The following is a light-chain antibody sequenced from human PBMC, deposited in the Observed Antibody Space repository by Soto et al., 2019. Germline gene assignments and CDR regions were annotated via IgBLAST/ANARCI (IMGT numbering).Light chain of an antibody. J-gene: IGLJ1*01. Sequence: QSALTQPASLSGSPGQSITISCTGTSSDIGAYDYVSWFQQHPGKAPKLMISEVNNRPSGVSNRFSGSKSGNTAYLTISGLQVEDEAEYYCGTWDSSLSAYVFGTGTKLTVL. CDR3: GTWDSSLSAYV. CDR2: EVN. CDR1: SSDIGAYDY. V-gene: IGLV2-14*01.